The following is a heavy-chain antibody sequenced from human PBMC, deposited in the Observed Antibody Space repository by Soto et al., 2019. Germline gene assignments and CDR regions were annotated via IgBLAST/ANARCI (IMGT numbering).Heavy chain of an antibody. Sequence: SETLSLSCTVSGGSISSGGYYWSWIRQHPGKGLEWIGYIYYSGSTYYNPSLKSRVTISVDTSKNQFSLKLSSVTAADTAVYYCARVNPNWSDAFDIWGQGTMVTVSS. V-gene: IGHV4-31*03. CDR2: IYYSGST. CDR1: GGSISSGGYY. J-gene: IGHJ3*02. D-gene: IGHD1-1*01. CDR3: ARVNPNWSDAFDI.